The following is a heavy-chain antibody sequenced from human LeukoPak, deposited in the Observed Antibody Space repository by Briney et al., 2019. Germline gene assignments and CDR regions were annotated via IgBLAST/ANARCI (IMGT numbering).Heavy chain of an antibody. CDR1: GFIFSSYG. V-gene: IGHV3-33*03. CDR3: ARYVRGSYFYMDV. CDR2: IWYDGSNK. J-gene: IGHJ6*03. Sequence: PGRSLRLSCAASGFIFSSYGMHWVRQAPGKGLEWVAVIWYDGSNKYYADSVKGRFTISRDNAKISMYLQMNSLRAEDTAVYYCARYVRGSYFYMDVWGKGTTVTVSS. D-gene: IGHD1-1*01.